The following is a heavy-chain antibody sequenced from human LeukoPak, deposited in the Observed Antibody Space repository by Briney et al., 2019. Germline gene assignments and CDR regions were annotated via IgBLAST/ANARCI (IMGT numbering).Heavy chain of an antibody. Sequence: ASVKVSCKSSGFTFTNYYIHWVRQSPGQGLEWMGEINPSGGSTRYAQKFQGRVTMTRDMSASTVDMELSSLRSEDTATYYCASSIAARLDCWGQGTRVTVTS. CDR3: ASSIAARLDC. V-gene: IGHV1-46*01. J-gene: IGHJ4*02. CDR1: GFTFTNYY. D-gene: IGHD6-6*01. CDR2: INPSGGST.